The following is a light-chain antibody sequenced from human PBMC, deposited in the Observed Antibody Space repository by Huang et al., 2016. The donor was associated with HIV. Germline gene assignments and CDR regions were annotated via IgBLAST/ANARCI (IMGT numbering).Light chain of an antibody. CDR2: AAS. CDR1: QGISSY. Sequence: IHLTQSPSSLSASVVDRVTITRRASQGISSYLAWYQQKPGKAPKLLIYAASTLQSGVPSRCSGSGSGTNFTLTISSLQPEDFATYYCQQLNSYPPTFGGGTRVEIK. V-gene: IGKV1-9*01. J-gene: IGKJ4*01. CDR3: QQLNSYPPT.